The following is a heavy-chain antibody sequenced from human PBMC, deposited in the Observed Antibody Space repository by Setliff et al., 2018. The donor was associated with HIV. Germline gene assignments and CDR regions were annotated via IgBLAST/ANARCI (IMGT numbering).Heavy chain of an antibody. V-gene: IGHV4-61*02. Sequence: SETLSLTCAVSGYSISSGYYWGWIRQPAGKGLEWIGRIYTSGNTNYNPSLKSRVTISVDKSKNQFSLKLKSVTAADTAVYYCAGGSNFWSGYPRWGQGTMVTVSS. CDR2: IYTSGNT. CDR3: AGGSNFWSGYPR. CDR1: GYSISSGYY. J-gene: IGHJ3*01. D-gene: IGHD3-3*01.